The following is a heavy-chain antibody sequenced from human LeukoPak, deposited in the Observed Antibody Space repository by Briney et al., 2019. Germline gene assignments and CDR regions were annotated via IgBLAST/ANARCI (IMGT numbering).Heavy chain of an antibody. CDR3: ARGDYVWGTRD. Sequence: ASVTVSCKASGYTFTGYYMYWVRQAPGQGLEWMGWINPNSGGTNYAQKFQGRVTMTRDTSISKAYMELSRLRSDDTAVYYCARGDYVWGTRDWGQGTLVTVSS. V-gene: IGHV1-2*02. D-gene: IGHD3-16*01. J-gene: IGHJ4*02. CDR1: GYTFTGYY. CDR2: INPNSGGT.